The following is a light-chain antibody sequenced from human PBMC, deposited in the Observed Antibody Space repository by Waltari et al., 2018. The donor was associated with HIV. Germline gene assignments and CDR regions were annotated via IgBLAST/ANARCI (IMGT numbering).Light chain of an antibody. V-gene: IGLV2-14*01. CDR2: EVH. CDR1: AGDIGAYDY. CDR3: SSYTSSSTLV. Sequence: SALTQPASVSGSPGQSITISCTGTAGDIGAYDYVSWYQQHPGKAPKLLIFEVHNRPSGVSNRFSGSKAGNTASLTISGLQAEDEADYFCSSYTSSSTLVFGPGTRVTFV. J-gene: IGLJ1*01.